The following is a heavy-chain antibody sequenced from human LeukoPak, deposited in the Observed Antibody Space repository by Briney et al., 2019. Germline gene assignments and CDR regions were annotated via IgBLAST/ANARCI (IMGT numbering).Heavy chain of an antibody. V-gene: IGHV4-59*08. CDR2: IYYSGST. CDR1: GGSLTNYY. CDR3: ASPRLQWLGKDAFDV. J-gene: IGHJ3*01. Sequence: SETLSLTCIVSGGSLTNYYWTWIRQPPGEGLEWIDYIYYSGSTNYNPSLQSRVTILVDTSKNQFSLKLGSVTAADTAVYYCASPRLQWLGKDAFDVWGQGTLVTVYS. D-gene: IGHD6-19*01.